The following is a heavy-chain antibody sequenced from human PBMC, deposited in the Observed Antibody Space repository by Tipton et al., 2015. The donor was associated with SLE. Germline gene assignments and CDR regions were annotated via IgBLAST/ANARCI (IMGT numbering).Heavy chain of an antibody. CDR2: ISSSGSSI. Sequence: SLRLSCAASGFTFSDHYMSWIRQAPGKGLEWVSYISSSGSSIYYADSVKGRFTISRDNAKNSLYLQMNSLRAEDTAIYYCARAGRVTAHYFDYWGHGALVTVSS. V-gene: IGHV3-11*01. CDR1: GFTFSDHY. CDR3: ARAGRVTAHYFDY. D-gene: IGHD4-23*01. J-gene: IGHJ4*01.